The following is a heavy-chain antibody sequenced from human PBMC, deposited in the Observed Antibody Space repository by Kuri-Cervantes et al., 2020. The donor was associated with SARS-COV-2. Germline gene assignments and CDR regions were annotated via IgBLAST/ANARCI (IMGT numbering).Heavy chain of an antibody. Sequence: ESLKISCTVSGGSISSYYWGWIRQPPGKGLEWIGYIYYSGSTNYNPSLKSRVTISVDTSKNQFSLKLSSVTAADTAVYYCARVRIFGVPGFAFDIWGQGTMVTVSS. D-gene: IGHD3-3*01. CDR2: IYYSGST. V-gene: IGHV4-59*01. CDR1: GGSISSYY. CDR3: ARVRIFGVPGFAFDI. J-gene: IGHJ3*02.